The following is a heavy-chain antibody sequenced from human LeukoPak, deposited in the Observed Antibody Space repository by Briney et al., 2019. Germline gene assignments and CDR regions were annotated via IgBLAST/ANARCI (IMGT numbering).Heavy chain of an antibody. J-gene: IGHJ3*02. CDR1: GYTFTNYY. D-gene: IGHD5-24*01. V-gene: IGHV1-46*01. CDR3: ARVRGGYNDAYDI. CDR2: INPSGGNT. Sequence: ASVKVSCKASGYTFTNYYIHWVRQAPGQGLEWMGLINPSGGNTNYAQNFQGRVTMTRDTSTSTVYMGLSSLRSEDTAVYYCARVRGGYNDAYDIWGQGTMVTVPS.